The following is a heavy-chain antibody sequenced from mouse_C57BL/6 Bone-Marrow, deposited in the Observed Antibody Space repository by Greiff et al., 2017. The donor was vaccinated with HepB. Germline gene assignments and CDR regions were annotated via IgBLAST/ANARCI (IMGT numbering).Heavy chain of an antibody. V-gene: IGHV1-22*01. CDR2: INPNNGGT. J-gene: IGHJ2*01. D-gene: IGHD2-3*01. CDR3: ARDVTTPYYFDY. Sequence: VQLQQSGPELVKPGASVKMSCKASGYTFTDYNMHWVKQSHGKSLEWIGYINPNNGGTSYNQKFKGKATLTVNKSSSTAYMELRSLTSEDSAVYYCARDVTTPYYFDYWGQGTTLTVSS. CDR1: GYTFTDYN.